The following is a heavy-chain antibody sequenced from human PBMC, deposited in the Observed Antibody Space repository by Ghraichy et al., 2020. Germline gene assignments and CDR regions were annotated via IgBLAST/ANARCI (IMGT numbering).Heavy chain of an antibody. J-gene: IGHJ4*02. Sequence: SETLSLTCTVSGDSIGSYYWSWIRQPPGKGLEWIGYTHYSGSTNYNPSLKSRVTISVDTSKNQFSLKLNSVTAADTVVYYCARDSAWFGYWGQGTLVSVSS. CDR2: THYSGST. D-gene: IGHD6-19*01. V-gene: IGHV4-59*01. CDR3: ARDSAWFGY. CDR1: GDSIGSYY.